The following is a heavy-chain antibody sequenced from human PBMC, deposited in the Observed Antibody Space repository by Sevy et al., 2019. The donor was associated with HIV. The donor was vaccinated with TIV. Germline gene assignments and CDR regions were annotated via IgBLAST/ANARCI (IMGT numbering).Heavy chain of an antibody. V-gene: IGHV2-5*02. Sequence: SGPTLVNPTQTLTLTCTFSGFSLSTSGVGVGWIRQPPGKALEWLALIYWDDDKPYSPSLKSRLTITKDTSKNQVVLTMNNMDPVDTATYYCAHSTYSSSREGTDYYGMDVWGQGTTVTVSS. J-gene: IGHJ6*02. CDR3: AHSTYSSSREGTDYYGMDV. CDR1: GFSLSTSGVG. D-gene: IGHD6-13*01. CDR2: IYWDDDK.